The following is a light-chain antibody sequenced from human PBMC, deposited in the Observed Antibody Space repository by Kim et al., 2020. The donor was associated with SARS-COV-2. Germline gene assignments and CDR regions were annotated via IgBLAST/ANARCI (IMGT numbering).Light chain of an antibody. CDR1: SNNVGNLG. J-gene: IGLJ3*02. CDR3: SAWDISLSAWV. Sequence: RQTATLTCTGNSNNVGNLGAAWLQQHQGHPPKLLSYRNNNRPSGISERFSASRSGNTASLTITGLQPEDEADYYCSAWDISLSAWVFGGGTQLTV. V-gene: IGLV10-54*04. CDR2: RNN.